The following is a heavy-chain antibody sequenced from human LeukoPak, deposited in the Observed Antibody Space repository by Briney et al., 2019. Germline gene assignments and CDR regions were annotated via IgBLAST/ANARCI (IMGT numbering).Heavy chain of an antibody. CDR1: GYSISSGCY. Sequence: SETLSLTCTVSGYSISSGCYWGWIRQPPGKGLEWIGGIYHSGSTYYNPSLKSRVTISVDTSKNQFSLKLSSVTAADTAVYYCARTAVAATTDDAFDIWGQGTMVTVSS. CDR3: ARTAVAATTDDAFDI. D-gene: IGHD6-19*01. J-gene: IGHJ3*02. CDR2: IYHSGST. V-gene: IGHV4-38-2*02.